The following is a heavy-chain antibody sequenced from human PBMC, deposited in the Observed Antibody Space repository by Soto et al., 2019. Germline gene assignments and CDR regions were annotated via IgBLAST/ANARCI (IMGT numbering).Heavy chain of an antibody. CDR2: IYYSGST. CDR3: ARISAMGPSERYWYFDL. J-gene: IGHJ2*01. CDR1: GGSVSSGSYY. D-gene: IGHD5-18*01. V-gene: IGHV4-61*01. Sequence: PSETLSLTCTASGGSVSSGSYYWSWIRQPPGKGLEWIGYIYYSGSTNYNPSLKSRVTISVDTSKNQFSLKLSSVTAADTAVYYCARISAMGPSERYWYFDLWGRGTLVTVSS.